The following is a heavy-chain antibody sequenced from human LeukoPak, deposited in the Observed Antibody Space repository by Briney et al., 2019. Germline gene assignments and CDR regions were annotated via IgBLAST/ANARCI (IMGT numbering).Heavy chain of an antibody. J-gene: IGHJ4*02. CDR1: GGSINNDHYY. CDR3: VRIRDTGGYYFYYYFDS. D-gene: IGHD3-22*01. CDR2: IYYSANSGNT. V-gene: IGHV4-39*01. Sequence: SESLSLTCTGSGGSINNDHYYWGWIRQSPGKGLEWIGNIYYSANSGNTYYNPSLKSRVTISVDTSKNQFSLNLRSATAADTALYYCVRIRDTGGYYFYYYFDSWGLGTLVSVSS.